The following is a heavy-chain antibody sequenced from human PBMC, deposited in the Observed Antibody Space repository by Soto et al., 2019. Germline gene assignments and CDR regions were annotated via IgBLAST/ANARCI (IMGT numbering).Heavy chain of an antibody. CDR2: IYYSGST. CDR3: AREAAAASFDY. D-gene: IGHD6-13*01. J-gene: IGHJ4*02. V-gene: IGHV4-39*07. CDR1: GGSISSSSYY. Sequence: SETLCLTCTVSGGSISSSSYYWGWIRQPPGKGLEWIGSIYYSGSTYYNPSLKSRVTISVDTSKNQFSLKLSSVTATDTAVYYCAREAAAASFDYWGQGTLVTVSS.